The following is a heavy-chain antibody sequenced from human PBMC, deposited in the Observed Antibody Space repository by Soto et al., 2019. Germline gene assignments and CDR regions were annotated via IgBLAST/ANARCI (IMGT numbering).Heavy chain of an antibody. V-gene: IGHV4-39*01. Sequence: SETLSLTCAVSGGSISSINICWGWVRQPPGGGLEWIATICYSGDTYYNPSLKSRVTTSVDTSKNWFSLNLNSVTAADTAVHFCTLRDEVTSYYINHWGRGMLVTV. CDR1: GGSISSINIC. D-gene: IGHD2-21*02. CDR3: TLRDEVTSYYINH. J-gene: IGHJ4*02. CDR2: ICYSGDT.